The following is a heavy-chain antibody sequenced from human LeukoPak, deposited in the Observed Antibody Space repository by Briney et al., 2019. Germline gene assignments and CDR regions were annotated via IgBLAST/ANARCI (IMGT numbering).Heavy chain of an antibody. D-gene: IGHD3-22*01. CDR2: ISAYNGNT. J-gene: IGHJ4*02. V-gene: IGHV1-18*01. CDR3: ARGSYASSGYYSDY. CDR1: GYTFTSYG. Sequence: ASVKVSCKAPGYTFTSYGISWVRQAPGQGLEWMGWISAYNGNTNYAQKLQGRVTMTTDTSTSTAYRELRSLRSDDTAVYYCARGSYASSGYYSDYWGQGTLVTVSS.